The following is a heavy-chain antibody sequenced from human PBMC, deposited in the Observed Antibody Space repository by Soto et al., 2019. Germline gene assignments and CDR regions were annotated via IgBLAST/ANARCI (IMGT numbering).Heavy chain of an antibody. CDR3: ATEGIAVAGNFDY. V-gene: IGHV1-2*04. Sequence: ASVKVSCKASGYTFTGYYMHWVRQAPGQGLEWMGWINPNSGGTNYAQEFQGWVTMTRDTSISTAYMELSRLRSDDTAVYYCATEGIAVAGNFDYWGQGTLVTVSS. CDR1: GYTFTGYY. J-gene: IGHJ4*02. CDR2: INPNSGGT. D-gene: IGHD6-19*01.